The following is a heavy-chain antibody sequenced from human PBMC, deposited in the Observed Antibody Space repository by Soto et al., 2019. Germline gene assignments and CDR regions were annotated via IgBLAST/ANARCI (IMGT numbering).Heavy chain of an antibody. Sequence: GESLKISCKGSGYSFTTYWIAWVRQMPGKGLEWMGVIYPGDSDTKYRPSFQGQVTISADKSLSTAYLQWSSLKASDSAMYYCARQGYCSSTGCIYCGMDVWGQGTTVTVSS. J-gene: IGHJ6*02. CDR1: GYSFTTYW. CDR3: ARQGYCSSTGCIYCGMDV. D-gene: IGHD2-2*01. CDR2: IYPGDSDT. V-gene: IGHV5-51*01.